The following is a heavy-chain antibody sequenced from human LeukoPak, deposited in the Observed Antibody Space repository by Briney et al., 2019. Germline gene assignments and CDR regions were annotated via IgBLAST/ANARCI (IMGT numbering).Heavy chain of an antibody. CDR1: GGSISSSSYY. D-gene: IGHD2-2*01. CDR3: ARKIPYCSSTSCYPSGWFDP. J-gene: IGHJ5*02. Sequence: SETLSLTCTVSGGSISSSSYYWGWIRQPPGKGLEWIGSIYYSGSTYYNPSLKSRVTISVDTSKNQFSLKLSSVTAEDTAVYYCARKIPYCSSTSCYPSGWFDPWGQGTLVTVSS. CDR2: IYYSGST. V-gene: IGHV4-39*07.